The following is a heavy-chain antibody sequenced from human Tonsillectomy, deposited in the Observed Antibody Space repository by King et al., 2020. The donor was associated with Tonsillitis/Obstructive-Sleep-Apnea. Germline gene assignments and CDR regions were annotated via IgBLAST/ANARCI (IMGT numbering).Heavy chain of an antibody. Sequence: VQLVESGGGLVQPGGSLRLSCAASGFTFSNYAMSWVRQAPGEGLEWVSVISGIGGSTYYADSVKGRFTISRDNSKNTLYLQMNSLRAEDTAVYYCAKVTTVPTTYYFDYWGQGTLVPVSS. V-gene: IGHV3-23*04. D-gene: IGHD4-17*01. CDR2: ISGIGGST. CDR1: GFTFSNYA. CDR3: AKVTTVPTTYYFDY. J-gene: IGHJ4*02.